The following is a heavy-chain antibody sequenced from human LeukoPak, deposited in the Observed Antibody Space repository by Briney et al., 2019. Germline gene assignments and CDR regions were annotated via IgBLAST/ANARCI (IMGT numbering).Heavy chain of an antibody. J-gene: IGHJ4*02. D-gene: IGHD4-23*01. CDR2: ISSSSSSI. V-gene: IGHV3-21*01. CDR3: ARGGSYGGYHSY. CDR1: GFTFSSYS. Sequence: GGSLRLSCAASGFTFSSYSMNWVRQAPGKGLDWVSSISSSSSSIYYADSVKGRFTISRDNAKNSLYLQMNSLRAEDTALYYCARGGSYGGYHSYWGQGTLVTVSS.